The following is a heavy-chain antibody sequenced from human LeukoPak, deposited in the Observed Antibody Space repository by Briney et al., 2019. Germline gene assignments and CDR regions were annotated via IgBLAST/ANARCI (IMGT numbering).Heavy chain of an antibody. V-gene: IGHV3-15*01. Sequence: PGGSLRLSCAASGFTFSTYSMNWVRQAPGKGLEWVGRIKSKTDGGTTDYAAPVKGRFTISRDDSKNTLYLQMNSLKTEDTAVYYCTTDPAYITTFGVVIPEDGFLPQNFDYWGQGTLVTVSS. CDR2: IKSKTDGGTT. CDR1: GFTFSTYS. CDR3: TTDPAYITTFGVVIPEDGFLPQNFDY. J-gene: IGHJ4*02. D-gene: IGHD3-3*01.